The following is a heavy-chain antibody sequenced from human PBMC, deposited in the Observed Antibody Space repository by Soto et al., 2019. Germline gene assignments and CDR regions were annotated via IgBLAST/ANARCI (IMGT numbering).Heavy chain of an antibody. D-gene: IGHD6-19*01. V-gene: IGHV3-64D*06. CDR1: VFTFRIYT. Sequence: VGSLRLSCSSSVFTFRIYTMLCVRQAPGKGLEYVSAISDAGGGSYYADSVKGRFTISRDDPKNTLYLQMSNLRAEDTAVYYCVPGYSSGWSEIDWGQGTLVTVSS. CDR3: VPGYSSGWSEID. J-gene: IGHJ1*01. CDR2: ISDAGGGS.